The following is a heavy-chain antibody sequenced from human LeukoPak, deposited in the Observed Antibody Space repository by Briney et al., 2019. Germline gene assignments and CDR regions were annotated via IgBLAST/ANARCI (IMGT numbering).Heavy chain of an antibody. V-gene: IGHV3-7*01. CDR3: ARDGKPLEEYDAFDI. Sequence: GGSLRLSCAASGFTFSSYWMSWVRQAPGKGLEWVANINQDCSEKYYVASVKGRFTISRENAKNSLYLQMNSLRAEDTAVYYCARDGKPLEEYDAFDIWGQGTMVTVSS. D-gene: IGHD1-26*01. CDR2: INQDCSEK. J-gene: IGHJ3*02. CDR1: GFTFSSYW.